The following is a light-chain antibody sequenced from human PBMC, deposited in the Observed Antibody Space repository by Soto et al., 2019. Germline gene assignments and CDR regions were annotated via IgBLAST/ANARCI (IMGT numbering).Light chain of an antibody. J-gene: IGKJ1*01. CDR3: QQYNNWPRT. Sequence: EIVMTQSPATLSVSPGERATLSCRASQSVSSNLARYQQKPGQAPRLLIYGASTRVTGIPARFSGSGSGTEFTLTISSLQSEDFAVYYCQQYNNWPRTFGQGTKVDIK. CDR1: QSVSSN. CDR2: GAS. V-gene: IGKV3-15*01.